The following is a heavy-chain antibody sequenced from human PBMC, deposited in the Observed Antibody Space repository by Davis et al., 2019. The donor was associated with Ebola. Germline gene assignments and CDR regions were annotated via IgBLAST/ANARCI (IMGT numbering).Heavy chain of an antibody. D-gene: IGHD6-13*01. CDR1: GFTFSSYW. CDR3: ARDGRWGSSWYWGY. J-gene: IGHJ4*02. CDR2: IKQDGSEK. V-gene: IGHV3-7*01. Sequence: GDSLKTPCAPPGFTFSSYWMSRVRQAPGKGLEWVANIKQDGSEKYYVDSVKGRFTITRDNAKNSLYLQMNSLRAEDTAVYYCARDGRWGSSWYWGYWGQGTLVTVSS.